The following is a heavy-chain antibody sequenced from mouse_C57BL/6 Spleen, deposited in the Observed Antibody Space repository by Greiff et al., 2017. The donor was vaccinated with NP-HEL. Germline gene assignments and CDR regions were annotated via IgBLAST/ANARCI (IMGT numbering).Heavy chain of an antibody. V-gene: IGHV1-15*01. CDR1: GYTFTDYE. Sequence: QVQLQQSGAELVRPGASVTLSCKASGYTFTDYEMHWVKQTPVHGLEWIGAIDPETGGTAYNQKFKGKAILTADKSSSTAYMELRSLKSEDSAVYYCTRSGQDYDYDAWFAYWGQGTLVTVSA. CDR3: TRSGQDYDYDAWFAY. CDR2: IDPETGGT. D-gene: IGHD2-4*01. J-gene: IGHJ3*01.